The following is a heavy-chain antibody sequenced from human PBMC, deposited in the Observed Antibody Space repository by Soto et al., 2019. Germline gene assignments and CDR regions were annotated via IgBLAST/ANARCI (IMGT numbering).Heavy chain of an antibody. Sequence: QVQLLQSGGGVVQPGRSLRLSCEGSGFAFSSYGMHWVRQAPGKGLEWVALISNDGYNKDYADSVKGRFSVSRDNSVNTLYLQLNGLRADDTDVYYCATLGWGKAFDYWGQGRLVTVSS. CDR3: ATLGWGKAFDY. CDR1: GFAFSSYG. D-gene: IGHD7-27*01. J-gene: IGHJ4*02. V-gene: IGHV3-30*03. CDR2: ISNDGYNK.